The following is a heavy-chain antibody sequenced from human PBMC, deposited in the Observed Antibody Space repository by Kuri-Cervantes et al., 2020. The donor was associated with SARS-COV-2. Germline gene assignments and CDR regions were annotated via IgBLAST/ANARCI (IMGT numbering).Heavy chain of an antibody. J-gene: IGHJ4*02. Sequence: GGSLRLSCAASGFTFSSYAMHWVRQAPGKGLEYVSAISSNGGSTYYADSVKGRFTISRDNSKNTLYLQMGSLRAEDMAVYYCARIGDIVVVPASIKDRGKFDYWGQGTLVTVSS. CDR3: ARIGDIVVVPASIKDRGKFDY. D-gene: IGHD2-2*02. CDR1: GFTFSSYA. V-gene: IGHV3-64*02. CDR2: ISSNGGST.